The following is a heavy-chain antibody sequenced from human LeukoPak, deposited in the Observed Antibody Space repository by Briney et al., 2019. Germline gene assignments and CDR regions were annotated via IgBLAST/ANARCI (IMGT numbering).Heavy chain of an antibody. V-gene: IGHV1-69*05. D-gene: IGHD3-22*01. CDR3: ARDPNLLRELAFDI. CDR2: IIPIFGTA. CDR1: GGTFSSYA. Sequence: GSSVKVSCKASGGTFSSYAISLVRQAPGQGLEWMGGIIPIFGTANYAQKFQGRVTITTDESTSTAYMELSSLRSEDTAVYYCARDPNLLRELAFDIWGQGTMVTVSS. J-gene: IGHJ3*02.